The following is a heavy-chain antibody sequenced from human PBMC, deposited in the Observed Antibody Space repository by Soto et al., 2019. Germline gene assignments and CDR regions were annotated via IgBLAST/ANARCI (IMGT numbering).Heavy chain of an antibody. CDR1: GYSFSSYG. CDR2: ISPYNDDT. Sequence: ASVKVSCKASGYSFSSYGITWVRQAPGQGLEWLGWISPYNDDTKYAQRLQGRVTMTTDTSTRTAYMNIRGLRSDDTAIYYCARGGYYDSSGARNYHYYGMDVWGQGTTVTVSS. D-gene: IGHD3-22*01. CDR3: ARGGYYDSSGARNYHYYGMDV. V-gene: IGHV1-18*01. J-gene: IGHJ6*02.